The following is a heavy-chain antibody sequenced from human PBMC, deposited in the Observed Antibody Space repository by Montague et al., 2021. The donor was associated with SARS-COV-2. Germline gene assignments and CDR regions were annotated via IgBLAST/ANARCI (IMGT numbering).Heavy chain of an antibody. Sequence: SETLSLTCAVSGGSISSSNWWSCVRQPPGKGLEWIGEIYHSGRTXYNPSLKSRVTITVDKTKNQFSMQLISVTAAATAVYYCARRYCSSTSCPSWFDPWGQGTLVTVSS. CDR2: IYHSGRT. V-gene: IGHV4-4*02. CDR1: GGSISSSNW. D-gene: IGHD2-2*01. CDR3: ARRYCSSTSCPSWFDP. J-gene: IGHJ5*02.